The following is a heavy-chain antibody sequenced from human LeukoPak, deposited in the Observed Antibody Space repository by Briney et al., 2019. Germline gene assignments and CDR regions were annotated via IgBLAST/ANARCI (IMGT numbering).Heavy chain of an antibody. D-gene: IGHD3-22*01. CDR3: AKGSYDTSI. Sequence: PGETLRLSCAASGFTFSSYGMSWVRQAPGKGLEWVSAISDSGGRTFYADSVKGRFAISRDNSKNTLYLQINSLRAEDAAVYYCAKGSYDTSIWGQGTLVTVSA. CDR2: ISDSGGRT. J-gene: IGHJ4*02. V-gene: IGHV3-23*01. CDR1: GFTFSSYG.